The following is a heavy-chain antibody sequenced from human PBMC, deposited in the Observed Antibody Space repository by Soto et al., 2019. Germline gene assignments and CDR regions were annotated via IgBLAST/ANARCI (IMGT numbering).Heavy chain of an antibody. CDR2: ISGSGGST. Sequence: EVQLLESGGGLVQPGGSLRLSCAASGFTFSSYAMSWVRQAPGKGLEWVSAISGSGGSTYYADSVKGRFTISRDNSKNTLYLQMNSLRAEDTAVYYCANDETWYSSSWYGYWGQGTLVTVSS. D-gene: IGHD6-13*01. J-gene: IGHJ4*02. CDR1: GFTFSSYA. V-gene: IGHV3-23*01. CDR3: ANDETWYSSSWYGY.